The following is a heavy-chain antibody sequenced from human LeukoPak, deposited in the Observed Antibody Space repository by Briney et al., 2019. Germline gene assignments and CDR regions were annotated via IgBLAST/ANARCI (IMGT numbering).Heavy chain of an antibody. Sequence: GGSLRLSCAASGFTISYYWMSWVRQAPGKGLEWVANIKQDGSEKYYVDSVKGRFTISRDNAKNSLYLQMNSLRAEDTAVYYSAVTVVIQSLFDYWGQGTLVTVSS. V-gene: IGHV3-7*05. D-gene: IGHD4-23*01. J-gene: IGHJ4*02. CDR3: AVTVVIQSLFDY. CDR1: GFTISYYW. CDR2: IKQDGSEK.